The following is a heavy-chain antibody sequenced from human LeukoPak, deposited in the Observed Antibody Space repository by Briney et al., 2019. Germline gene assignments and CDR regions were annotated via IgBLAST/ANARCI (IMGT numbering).Heavy chain of an antibody. Sequence: SETLSLTCAVYGGSFSGYYWSWIRQPPGKGLEWIGEINHSGSTNYNPSLKSRVTISVDTSKNQFSLKLSSVTAADTAVYYCARGAVDIVVVPAARRSAHPVRWFDPWGQGTLVTVSS. CDR3: ARGAVDIVVVPAARRSAHPVRWFDP. D-gene: IGHD2-2*01. CDR2: INHSGST. CDR1: GGSFSGYY. J-gene: IGHJ5*02. V-gene: IGHV4-34*01.